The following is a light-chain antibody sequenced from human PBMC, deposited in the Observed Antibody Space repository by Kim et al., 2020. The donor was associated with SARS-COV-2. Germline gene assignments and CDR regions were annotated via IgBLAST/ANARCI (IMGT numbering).Light chain of an antibody. J-gene: IGLJ2*01. Sequence: QSALTQPASVSGSPGQSITISCTGLSSDLGGYRYVSWYQQHAGKAPKLIIYDITNRPSEVSPRFSGSKSANTASLTISGLQAEDEADYFCSSYTMSGVIFGGGTKVTVL. V-gene: IGLV2-14*03. CDR3: SSYTMSGVI. CDR2: DIT. CDR1: SSDLGGYRY.